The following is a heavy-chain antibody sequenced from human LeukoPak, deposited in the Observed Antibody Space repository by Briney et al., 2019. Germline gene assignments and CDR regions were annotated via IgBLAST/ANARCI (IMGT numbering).Heavy chain of an antibody. CDR3: ARHPTSSWDPAEEY. D-gene: IGHD6-13*01. CDR2: IYHSGST. CDR1: GYSISSGYY. V-gene: IGHV4-38-2*01. J-gene: IGHJ4*02. Sequence: PSETLSLTCAVSGYSISSGYYWGWIRQPPGKGLEWIGSIYHSGSTYYNPSLKSRVTISVDTSKNQSSLKLSSVTAADTAVYYCARHPTSSWDPAEEYWGQGTLVTVSS.